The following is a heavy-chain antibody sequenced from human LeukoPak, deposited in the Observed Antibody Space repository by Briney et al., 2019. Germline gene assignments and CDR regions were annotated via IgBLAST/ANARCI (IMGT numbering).Heavy chain of an antibody. CDR1: GGSISSYY. CDR3: ARERLYGGNSRFDY. D-gene: IGHD4-23*01. J-gene: IGHJ4*02. Sequence: SETLSLTCTVSGGSISSYYWSWIRQPAVKGLECIGRIYTSGSTNYNPSLKSRVTISVDTSKNQFSLKLSSVTAADTAVYYCARERLYGGNSRFDYWGQGTLVTVSS. CDR2: IYTSGST. V-gene: IGHV4-4*07.